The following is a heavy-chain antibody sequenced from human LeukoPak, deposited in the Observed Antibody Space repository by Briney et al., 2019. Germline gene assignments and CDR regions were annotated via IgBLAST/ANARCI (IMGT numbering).Heavy chain of an antibody. V-gene: IGHV1-2*02. CDR2: INPNSGDT. D-gene: IGHD6-13*01. Sequence: ASVKVSCKASGYTFTKYRIHWVRQAPGQGLEWMGWINPNSGDTNYAQNFQGRVTMTRDTSISTAYMDLTRLRSDDTAVYYCARDLRRGAAAETDYWGQGTLVTVSS. CDR1: GYTFTKYR. CDR3: ARDLRRGAAAETDY. J-gene: IGHJ4*02.